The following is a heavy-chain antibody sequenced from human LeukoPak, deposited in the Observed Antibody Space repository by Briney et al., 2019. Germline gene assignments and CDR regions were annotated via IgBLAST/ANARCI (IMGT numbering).Heavy chain of an antibody. J-gene: IGHJ4*02. V-gene: IGHV4-34*01. Sequence: SETLSLTCALSGGSITDYFYNWVRQSPGKGLEWIGEINHSGSSTYNPSLKSRVIISVDTSKNQFSLRLGTVTAADTAVYFCARAGVISTWYEYAYWGQGILVTVPS. CDR1: GGSITDYF. D-gene: IGHD6-13*01. CDR2: INHSGSS. CDR3: ARAGVISTWYEYAY.